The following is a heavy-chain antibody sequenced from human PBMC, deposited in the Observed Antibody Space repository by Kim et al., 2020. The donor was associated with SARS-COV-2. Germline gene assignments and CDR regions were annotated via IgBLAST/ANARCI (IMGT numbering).Heavy chain of an antibody. CDR3: ARRGSGSFDY. V-gene: IGHV5-51*01. D-gene: IGHD1-26*01. J-gene: IGHJ4*02. CDR2: DT. Sequence: DTRYSPSIQGQVTISVDKSISTAYLQWSSLKASDTAMYYCARRGSGSFDYWGQGTLVTVSS.